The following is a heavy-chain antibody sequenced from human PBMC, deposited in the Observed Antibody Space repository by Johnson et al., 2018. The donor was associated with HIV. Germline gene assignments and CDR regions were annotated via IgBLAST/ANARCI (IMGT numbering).Heavy chain of an antibody. J-gene: IGHJ3*02. CDR3: ARGWELLTPAFDI. V-gene: IGHV3-64*01. Sequence: VQLVASGGGLVQPGGSLRLSCPASGFTFSHNAMHWVRQGPGKGLEYVSAISSNGGSTSYANSVKGRFTISRDNSNNTRYLQMGSLRAEDMAVYYCARGWELLTPAFDIWGQGTMVTVSS. CDR2: ISSNGGST. CDR1: GFTFSHNA. D-gene: IGHD1-26*01.